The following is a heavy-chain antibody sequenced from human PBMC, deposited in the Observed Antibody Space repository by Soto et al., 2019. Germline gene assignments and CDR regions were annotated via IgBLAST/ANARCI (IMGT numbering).Heavy chain of an antibody. CDR1: GFTFSSNA. CDR2: ISGGGGTT. CDR3: AKGSGPTCDQYGMDV. V-gene: IGHV3-23*01. Sequence: GGSLRLSCAASGFTFSSNAISWVRQAPGKGLEWVSVISGGGGTTYYADSVKGRFTISRDNSKNTLYLQVNSLRAEDTALYYCAKGSGPTCDQYGMDVWGQGTTVTVSS. J-gene: IGHJ6*02. D-gene: IGHD3-10*01.